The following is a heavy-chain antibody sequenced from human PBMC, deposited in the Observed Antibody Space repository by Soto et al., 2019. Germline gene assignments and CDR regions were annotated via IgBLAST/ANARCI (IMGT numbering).Heavy chain of an antibody. V-gene: IGHV4-59*01. Sequence: SETLSLTCTVSGGSISSYYWSWIRQPPGKGLEWIGYIYYSGSTNYNPSLKSRVTISVDTSKNQFSLKLSSVTAADTAVYYCARALVGYCSGGSCYSVRPWFDPRGQGTLVTVSS. J-gene: IGHJ5*02. CDR1: GGSISSYY. CDR2: IYYSGST. CDR3: ARALVGYCSGGSCYSVRPWFDP. D-gene: IGHD2-15*01.